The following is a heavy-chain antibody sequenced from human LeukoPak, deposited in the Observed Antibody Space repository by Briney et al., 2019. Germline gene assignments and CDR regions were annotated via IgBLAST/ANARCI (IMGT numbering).Heavy chain of an antibody. CDR2: INPNSGGT. CDR1: GYASTGYY. V-gene: IGHV1-2*06. D-gene: IGHD6-19*01. CDR3: ANEHTSGCRY. J-gene: IGHJ4*02. Sequence: ASVKVSCKASGYASTGYYMHWVRQAPGQGLEWMGRINPNSGGTNYAQKFQGRVTVTRDTSISTAYMELSSLRSDDTAVYYCANEHTSGCRYWGQGTLVTVSS.